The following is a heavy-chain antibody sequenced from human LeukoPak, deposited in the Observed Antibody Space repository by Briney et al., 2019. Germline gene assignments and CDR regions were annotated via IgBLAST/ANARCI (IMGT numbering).Heavy chain of an antibody. CDR2: INPNNGGT. CDR1: GYTFTGHY. CDR3: ARGSVTVSLDY. J-gene: IGHJ4*02. Sequence: ASVKVSCKVSGYTFTGHYMHWVRQAPGQGLEWVGWINPNNGGTNYAQKFQGRVTMTRDTSISTAYMELSRLRSDDMAVYYCARGSVTVSLDYWGQGTLVTVSS. V-gene: IGHV1-2*02. D-gene: IGHD4-11*01.